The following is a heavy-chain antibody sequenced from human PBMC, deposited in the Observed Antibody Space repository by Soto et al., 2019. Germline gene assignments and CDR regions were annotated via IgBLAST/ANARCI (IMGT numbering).Heavy chain of an antibody. J-gene: IGHJ4*02. Sequence: QVQLVQSGAEVKKPAASVKVSCKASGYTFTSYDINWVRQATGQGLEWMGWMNPNSGNTGYAQKFQGRATMTGNTSISTAYMELSSLRSENTAVYYCASERSGDFDYWGQGTLVTVSS. CDR1: GYTFTSYD. D-gene: IGHD2-15*01. V-gene: IGHV1-8*01. CDR2: MNPNSGNT. CDR3: ASERSGDFDY.